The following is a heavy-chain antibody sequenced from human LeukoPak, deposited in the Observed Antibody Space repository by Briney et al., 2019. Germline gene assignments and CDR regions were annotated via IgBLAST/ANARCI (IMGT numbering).Heavy chain of an antibody. CDR3: AREAGVVRGVIRAFDI. V-gene: IGHV4-61*02. CDR1: GGSISSSSYY. Sequence: SETLSLTCTVSGGSISSSSYYWNWIRQPAGKGLEWIGRIYTSGSTNYNPSLKSRVTISVDTSKNQFSLKLSSVTAADTAVYYCAREAGVVRGVIRAFDIWGQGTMVTVSS. J-gene: IGHJ3*02. CDR2: IYTSGST. D-gene: IGHD3-10*01.